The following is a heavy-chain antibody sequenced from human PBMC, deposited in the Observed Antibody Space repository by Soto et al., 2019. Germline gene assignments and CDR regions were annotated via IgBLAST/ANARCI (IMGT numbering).Heavy chain of an antibody. CDR3: ARATVTLRSRNCDY. V-gene: IGHV4-31*02. J-gene: IGHJ4*02. CDR2: IYHTGST. D-gene: IGHD1-1*01. Sequence: LEHPGKGLEWIGSIYHTGSTYYSKSLRSRLTMSVDTSKSQFSLRLSSVTAADTAVYYCARATVTLRSRNCDYWGQGSLLTVS.